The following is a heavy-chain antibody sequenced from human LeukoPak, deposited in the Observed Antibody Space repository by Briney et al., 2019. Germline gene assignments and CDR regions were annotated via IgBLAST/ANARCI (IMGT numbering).Heavy chain of an antibody. J-gene: IGHJ4*02. Sequence: GRSLRLSCAASGFTFSHYGMHWVRQAPGKGLEWVAVIWNDGTNRYYGDSVKGRFTISRDDSKNTVYLQMNGLRAGDTAVYYCAKDAQRGFDYSNSLEYWGQGTLVTVSP. CDR1: GFTFSHYG. CDR3: AKDAQRGFDYSNSLEY. CDR2: IWNDGTNR. V-gene: IGHV3-33*06. D-gene: IGHD4-11*01.